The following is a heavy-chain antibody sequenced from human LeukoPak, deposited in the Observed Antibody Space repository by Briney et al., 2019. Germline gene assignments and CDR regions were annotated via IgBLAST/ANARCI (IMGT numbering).Heavy chain of an antibody. CDR3: ASSPGVYYDSSGYSYYFDY. D-gene: IGHD3-22*01. CDR1: GGSISSSSYS. V-gene: IGHV4-39*01. CDR2: IHYDGNT. Sequence: SETLSLTCTVSGGSISSSSYSWTWIRQPPGKGLEWIGSIHYDGNTYYKPSLRSRVTISVDTSKNQFSLKLSSVTAADTAVYYCASSPGVYYDSSGYSYYFDYWGQGTLVTVSS. J-gene: IGHJ4*02.